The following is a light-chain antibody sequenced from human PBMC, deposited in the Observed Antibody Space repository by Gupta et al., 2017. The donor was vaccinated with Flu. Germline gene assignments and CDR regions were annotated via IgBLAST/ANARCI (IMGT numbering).Light chain of an antibody. CDR2: DVR. CDR3: ASIRSSSYV. Sequence: GISNDVSDYHYVSWYQQHPGKAPILMIYDVRYRPSGVSIRFSGSKSGNTAALTISGVQAEAEADYYCASIRSSSYVFGSGTKVTVL. V-gene: IGLV2-14*04. J-gene: IGLJ1*01. CDR1: SNDVSDYHY.